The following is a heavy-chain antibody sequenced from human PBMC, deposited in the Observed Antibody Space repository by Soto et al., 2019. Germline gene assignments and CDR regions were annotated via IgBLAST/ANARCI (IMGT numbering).Heavy chain of an antibody. J-gene: IGHJ3*02. V-gene: IGHV3-30*18. CDR3: AKDMGPRPRPPDSLDI. CDR2: ISHDGNKE. D-gene: IGHD3-10*01. Sequence: GGSLRLSCVASGFTFRSFGMHWVRQAPGKGLEWVATISHDGNKEYYSDSVKGRFTVSRDNSRDTIYLEMNSVRADDTAVYYCAKDMGPRPRPPDSLDIWGQGTVVTVSS. CDR1: GFTFRSFG.